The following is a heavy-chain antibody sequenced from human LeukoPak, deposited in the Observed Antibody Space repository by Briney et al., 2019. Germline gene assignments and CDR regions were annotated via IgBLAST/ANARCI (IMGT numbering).Heavy chain of an antibody. V-gene: IGHV3-48*04. J-gene: IGHJ4*02. CDR3: ARPRYCSGGSCYFDY. CDR2: ISSGSISI. CDR1: GFTFSTYT. Sequence: GGSLRLSCAASGFTFSTYTMNWVRQAPGKGLEWVSYISSGSISIYYADSVKGRFTISRDNAKNSLYLQMNGLRAEDTAMYYCARPRYCSGGSCYFDYWGQGTLVTVSS. D-gene: IGHD2-15*01.